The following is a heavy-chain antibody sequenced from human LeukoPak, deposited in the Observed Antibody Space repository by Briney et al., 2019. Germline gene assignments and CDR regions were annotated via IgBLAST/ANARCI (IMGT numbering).Heavy chain of an antibody. J-gene: IGHJ3*02. CDR1: GGSISSYY. CDR2: IYYSGST. V-gene: IGHV4-59*01. Sequence: KPSETLSLTCTVSGGSISSYYWSWIRQPPGKGLEWIGYIYYSGSTNYNPSLKSRVTISVDTSKNQFSLKLSSVTAADTAVYYCASSGYYYDSSHAFDIWGQGTMVTVSS. CDR3: ASSGYYYDSSHAFDI. D-gene: IGHD3-22*01.